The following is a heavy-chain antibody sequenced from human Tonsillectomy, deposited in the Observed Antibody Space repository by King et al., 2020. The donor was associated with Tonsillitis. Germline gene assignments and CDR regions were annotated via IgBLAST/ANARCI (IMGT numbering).Heavy chain of an antibody. CDR1: GFSFSGFA. D-gene: IGHD1-26*01. V-gene: IGHV3-23*04. Sequence: EVQLVESGGGLVQPGGSLRISCEASGFSFSGFALNWVRPAPGRGLEWVSGSSGRGAIANYADSVKGRFTISRDNSNDTVSLQMNSLRAEDTAVYYCAKDVLSGTFSKFDFWGQGTLVTVSS. CDR2: SSGRGAIA. J-gene: IGHJ4*02. CDR3: AKDVLSGTFSKFDF.